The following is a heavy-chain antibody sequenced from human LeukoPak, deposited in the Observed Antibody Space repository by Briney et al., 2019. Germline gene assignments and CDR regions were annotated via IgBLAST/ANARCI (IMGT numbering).Heavy chain of an antibody. V-gene: IGHV3-23*01. CDR1: GFPFSDFS. J-gene: IGHJ4*02. D-gene: IGHD3-10*02. Sequence: GGSLRLSCATSGFPFSDFSITWVRQAPRKGLDWMSTTNSVGTTTFYAESVKGRFTISRDNFKNALYLQISSLRVEDTAIYYCAKQSYARSLGEGGPGTLVTVSS. CDR3: AKQSYARSLGE. CDR2: TNSVGTTT.